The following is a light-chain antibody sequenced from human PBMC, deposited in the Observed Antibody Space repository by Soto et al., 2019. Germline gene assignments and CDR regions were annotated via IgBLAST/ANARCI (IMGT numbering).Light chain of an antibody. CDR3: VLYMGSGSWV. J-gene: IGLJ3*02. V-gene: IGLV8-61*01. Sequence: QAVVTQEPSFSVSPGGTVTLTCGLSSGSVSTSYYPSWYQQTPGQAPRTLIYSTNTRSSGVPDRFSGSILGKKAALTITGAQADDESEYYCVLYMGSGSWVLGGGTKLTVL. CDR2: STN. CDR1: SGSVSTSYY.